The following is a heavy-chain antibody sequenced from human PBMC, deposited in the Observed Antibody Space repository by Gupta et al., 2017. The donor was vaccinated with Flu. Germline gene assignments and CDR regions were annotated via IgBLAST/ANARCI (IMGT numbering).Heavy chain of an antibody. J-gene: IGHJ4*02. Sequence: EVRLVGSGGGLVQPGGSLGPPCEASGFIFSTYGMTWVRQAPGKGLEWVANIKEDGSEKFYVDSVKGRFTISRDNARNSLYLQMDGLTGDDTAVYYCARGMYSNPYWGQGTLVTVSS. CDR2: IKEDGSEK. V-gene: IGHV3-7*04. CDR1: GFIFSTYG. D-gene: IGHD4-11*01. CDR3: ARGMYSNPY.